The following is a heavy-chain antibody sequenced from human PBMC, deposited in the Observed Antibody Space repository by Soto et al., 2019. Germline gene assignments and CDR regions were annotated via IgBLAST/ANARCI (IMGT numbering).Heavy chain of an antibody. CDR2: IKGRTDGGTT. Sequence: EVQLVESGGGLVKPGGSLRLSCAASGFAFTHAWMSWVRLPPGKGLEWVGRIKGRTDGGTTEFAAPVKGRFSMLRDDSKKMVFLKMNSLEIEDAGVYYCTTDSAVDATSFDYWGPGTVVTVSS. D-gene: IGHD2-8*01. CDR1: GFAFTHAW. CDR3: TTDSAVDATSFDY. J-gene: IGHJ4*02. V-gene: IGHV3-15*01.